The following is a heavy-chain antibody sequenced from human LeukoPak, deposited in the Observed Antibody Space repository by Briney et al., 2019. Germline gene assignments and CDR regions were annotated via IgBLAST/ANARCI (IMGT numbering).Heavy chain of an antibody. Sequence: GGSLRLSCAASGFTFSSYWMSWVRQAPGKGLEWVANIKQDGSQKYYVDSVKGRFTISRDNAKNSLFLQTNSLRADDTAVYYCARDSGWFRFDYWGQGTLVTVSS. CDR2: IKQDGSQK. V-gene: IGHV3-7*03. J-gene: IGHJ4*02. CDR1: GFTFSSYW. CDR3: ARDSGWFRFDY. D-gene: IGHD6-13*01.